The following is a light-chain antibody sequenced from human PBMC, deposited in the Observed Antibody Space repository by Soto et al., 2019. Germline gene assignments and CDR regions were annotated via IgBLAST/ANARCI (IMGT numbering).Light chain of an antibody. J-gene: IGKJ4*01. V-gene: IGKV1-12*01. CDR2: TAS. Sequence: DIQMTQSPSSVSASVGDRVTITCRASQGISTWLAWFQQKPGEAPRLLIYTASTLHSGVTSRFSGSGSGTDFTLTISSLQPEDFATSYCQQGDSFPLTFGGGTKVEIK. CDR3: QQGDSFPLT. CDR1: QGISTW.